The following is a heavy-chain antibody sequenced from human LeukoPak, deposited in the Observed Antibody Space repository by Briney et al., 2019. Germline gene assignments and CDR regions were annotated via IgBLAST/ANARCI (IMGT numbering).Heavy chain of an antibody. V-gene: IGHV4-34*01. D-gene: IGHD1-26*01. J-gene: IGHJ4*02. CDR3: ARAIEVFRGSYLGYFDY. CDR2: INHSGST. Sequence: SETLSLTCAVYGGSFSGYYWSWIRQPPGKGLEWIGEINHSGSTNYNPSLKSRVTISVDTSKNQFSLKLSSVTAADTAVYYCARAIEVFRGSYLGYFDYWGQGTLVTVSS. CDR1: GGSFSGYY.